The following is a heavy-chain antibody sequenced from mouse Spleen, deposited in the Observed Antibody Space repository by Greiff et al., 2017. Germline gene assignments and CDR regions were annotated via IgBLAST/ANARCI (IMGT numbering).Heavy chain of an antibody. CDR3: ARHTTATPFDY. J-gene: IGHJ2*01. Sequence: EVKLVESGGGLVKPGGSLKLSCAASGFTFSSYGMSWVRQTPEKRLEWVATISGGGSYTYYPDSVKGRFTISRDNAKNNLYLQMSSLRSEDTALYYCARHTTATPFDYWGQGTTLTVSS. CDR2: ISGGGSYT. CDR1: GFTFSSYG. D-gene: IGHD1-2*01. V-gene: IGHV5-9-2*01.